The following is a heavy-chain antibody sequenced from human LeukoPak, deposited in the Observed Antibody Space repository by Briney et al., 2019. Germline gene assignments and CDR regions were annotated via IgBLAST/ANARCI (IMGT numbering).Heavy chain of an antibody. J-gene: IGHJ6*02. CDR3: ARDGYGGYYYYGMDV. CDR2: IYYSGST. V-gene: IGHV4-30-4*01. D-gene: IGHD4-23*01. Sequence: SETLSLTCTVSGGSISSGDDYWSWIRQPPGKGLEWIGYIYYSGSTYYNPSLKSRVTISVDTSKNQFSLKLSSVAAADTAVYYCARDGYGGYYYYGMDVWGQGTTVTVSS. CDR1: GGSISSGDDY.